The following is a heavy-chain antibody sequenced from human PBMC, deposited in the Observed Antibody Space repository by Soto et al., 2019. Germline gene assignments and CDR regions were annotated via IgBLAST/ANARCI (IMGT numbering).Heavy chain of an antibody. CDR3: TRARYGDHFDS. V-gene: IGHV4-59*01. Sequence: SETLSLTCNVSGDSMTGANWGWFRQSPEKGLEWIGYIDYSGSTNYNPSLRSRITITIDTSSNQFSLNLASVTAADAAVYYCTRARYGDHFDSWGQGTLVTVSS. CDR2: IDYSGST. D-gene: IGHD4-17*01. CDR1: GDSMTGAN. J-gene: IGHJ4*02.